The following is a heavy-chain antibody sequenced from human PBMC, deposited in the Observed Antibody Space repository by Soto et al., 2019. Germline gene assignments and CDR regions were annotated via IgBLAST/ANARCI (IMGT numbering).Heavy chain of an antibody. V-gene: IGHV4-4*02. CDR2: MFPSGSS. J-gene: IGHJ4*02. CDR1: GGSIGTPNW. CDR3: AREGFDHRTDS. Sequence: QVQLQESGPGLVKPSETPSLTCAVSGGSIGTPNWWSWYRQPPGKGLEWIGEMFPSGSSNRNPSLDSRVTISLDTSSNHFSLKLTSLTAADTAIYYCAREGFDHRTDSWGQGVPVTVSS.